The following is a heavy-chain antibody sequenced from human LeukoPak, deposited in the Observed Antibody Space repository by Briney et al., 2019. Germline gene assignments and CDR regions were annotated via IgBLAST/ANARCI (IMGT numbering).Heavy chain of an antibody. D-gene: IGHD2-15*01. CDR2: ITSSSSYI. V-gene: IGHV3-21*01. CDR3: ARTYNEYCSGGSCTDFDY. J-gene: IGHJ4*02. CDR1: GFTFSTYN. Sequence: PGGSLRLSCAASGFTFSTYNMNWVRQAPGKGLEWVSSITSSSSYIYYADSVKGRFTISRDNAKNSLYLQMNSLRAEDTAVYYCARTYNEYCSGGSCTDFDYWGQGTLVTVSS.